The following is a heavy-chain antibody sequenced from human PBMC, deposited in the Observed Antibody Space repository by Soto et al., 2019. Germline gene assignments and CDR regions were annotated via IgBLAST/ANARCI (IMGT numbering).Heavy chain of an antibody. CDR3: AHPTLYDVLTDYWFDP. V-gene: IGHV2-5*02. D-gene: IGHD3-9*01. CDR2: IYWDDDK. CDR1: GFSLSSSAEG. J-gene: IGHJ5*02. Sequence: QITLKESGPTLVKPTETLTLTCTFSGFSLSSSAEGVGWFRQPPGKALEWLALIYWDDDKRYSPSLKSRLTIPNATSKNQVVLTMTNVDPVDTATYSCAHPTLYDVLTDYWFDPWGQGTLVTVSS.